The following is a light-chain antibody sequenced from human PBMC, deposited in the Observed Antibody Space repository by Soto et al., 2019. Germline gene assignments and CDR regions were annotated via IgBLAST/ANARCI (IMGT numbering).Light chain of an antibody. J-gene: IGKJ1*01. Sequence: EIVLTQSPGTLSLSPGERATLSCRASQSVSITYLAWYQQKPGQAPRLLIYGASSRAAGIPDRFSGSGSGTDFTLTISRLEPEDFAVYYCQQYDRSPWTFGQGTKVEIK. CDR1: QSVSITY. V-gene: IGKV3-20*01. CDR2: GAS. CDR3: QQYDRSPWT.